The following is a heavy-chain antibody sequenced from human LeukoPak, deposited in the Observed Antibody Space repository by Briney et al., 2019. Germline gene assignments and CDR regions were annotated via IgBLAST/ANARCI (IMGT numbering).Heavy chain of an antibody. CDR3: AKDGVPAVAGTLGFDP. CDR1: GFTVSSSY. V-gene: IGHV3-9*01. D-gene: IGHD6-19*01. Sequence: PGGSLRLSCAASGFTVSSSYMTWVRQAPGKGLEWVSGISWNSGSIGYADSVKGRFTISRDNAKNSLYLQMNSLRAEDTALYYCAKDGVPAVAGTLGFDPWGQGTLVTVSS. CDR2: ISWNSGSI. J-gene: IGHJ5*02.